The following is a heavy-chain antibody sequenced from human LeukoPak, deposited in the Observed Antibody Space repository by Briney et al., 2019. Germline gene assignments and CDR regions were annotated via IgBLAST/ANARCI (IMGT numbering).Heavy chain of an antibody. CDR3: AKVVQYTASTGTGLDY. D-gene: IGHD6-13*01. J-gene: IGHJ4*02. Sequence: GGSLRLSCAASGFTFSNYGMHWVRQAPGKGLEWVAVIWYDGSYKYYADSVKGRFTISRDNSKNTLYLQMNSLRAEDTAVYYCAKVVQYTASTGTGLDYWGQGTLVTVSS. CDR1: GFTFSNYG. V-gene: IGHV3-33*06. CDR2: IWYDGSYK.